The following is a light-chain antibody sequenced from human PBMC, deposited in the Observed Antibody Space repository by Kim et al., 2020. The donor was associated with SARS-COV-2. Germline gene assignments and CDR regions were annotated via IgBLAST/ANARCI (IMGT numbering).Light chain of an antibody. CDR2: GAS. CDR1: QSVSSNY. CDR3: QPYDYSPPLYT. V-gene: IGKV3-20*01. J-gene: IGKJ2*01. Sequence: EIVLTQSPGTLSLSPGERATLSCRASQSVSSNYLAWYQQKAGQAPTLLIFGASSRATGIPDRFSGSGSRTDFTLTISRLEPEDFAVYYCQPYDYSPPLYTVRQEPKLEI.